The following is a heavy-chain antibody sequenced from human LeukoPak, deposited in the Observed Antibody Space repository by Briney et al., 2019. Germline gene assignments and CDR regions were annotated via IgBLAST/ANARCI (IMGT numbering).Heavy chain of an antibody. Sequence: TSETLSLTCAVYGGSFSGYYWSWIRQPPGKGLEWIGEINHSGSTNYNPSLKSRVTISVDTPKNQFSLKLSSVTAADTAVYYCARGRIVGARNFDYWGQGTLVTVSS. J-gene: IGHJ4*02. D-gene: IGHD1-26*01. CDR1: GGSFSGYY. CDR3: ARGRIVGARNFDY. CDR2: INHSGST. V-gene: IGHV4-34*01.